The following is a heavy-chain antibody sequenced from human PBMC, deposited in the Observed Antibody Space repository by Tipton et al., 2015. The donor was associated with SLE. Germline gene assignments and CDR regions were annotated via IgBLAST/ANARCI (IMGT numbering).Heavy chain of an antibody. V-gene: IGHV3-21*01. CDR3: ARDQYSSGRWDY. J-gene: IGHJ4*02. CDR2: ITSTSSYT. Sequence: SLRLSCLVSGFNLDDYAMHVHWARQTPGKGLEWVSSITSTSSYTYYTDSVKGRFTISRDNAENSLFLQMNSLRAEDTAVYYCARDQYSSGRWDYWGQGALVTVSS. D-gene: IGHD6-19*01. CDR1: GFNLDDYA.